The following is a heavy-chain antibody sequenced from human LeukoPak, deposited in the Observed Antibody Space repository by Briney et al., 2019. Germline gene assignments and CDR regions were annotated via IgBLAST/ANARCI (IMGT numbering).Heavy chain of an antibody. CDR1: GGSISSSSYY. CDR3: TRGSIAYYYMDV. J-gene: IGHJ6*03. D-gene: IGHD3-22*01. V-gene: IGHV4-39*07. CDR2: IYYSGST. Sequence: PSETLSLTCTVSGGSISSSSYYWGWIRQPPGKGLECIGSIYYSGSTYYNPSLKSRVTISVDTSKNQFSLKLSSVTAADTAVYYCTRGSIAYYYMDVWGKGTTVTISS.